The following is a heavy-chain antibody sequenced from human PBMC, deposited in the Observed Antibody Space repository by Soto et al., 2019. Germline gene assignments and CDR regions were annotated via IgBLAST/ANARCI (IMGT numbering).Heavy chain of an antibody. CDR3: AREVNWNYFSLNVDYYYYYGMDV. D-gene: IGHD1-7*01. V-gene: IGHV1-18*01. CDR1: GYTFTSYG. Sequence: GASVKVSCKASGYTFTSYGISWVRQAPGQGLEWMGWISAYNGNTNYAQKLQGRVTMTTDTSTSTAYMELRSLRSDDTAVYYCAREVNWNYFSLNVDYYYYYGMDVWGQGTTVTVSS. J-gene: IGHJ6*02. CDR2: ISAYNGNT.